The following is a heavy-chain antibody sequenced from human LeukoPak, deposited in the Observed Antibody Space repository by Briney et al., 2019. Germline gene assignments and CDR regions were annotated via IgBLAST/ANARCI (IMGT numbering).Heavy chain of an antibody. V-gene: IGHV3-21*01. CDR1: GFTFSSYS. CDR2: ISSSSSYI. Sequence: GGSLGLSCAASGFTFSSYSMNWVRQAPGKGLEWVSSISSSSSYIYYADSVKGRFTISRDNAKNSLYLQMNSLRAEDTAVYYCARDASTRSFDYWGQGTLVTVSS. J-gene: IGHJ4*02. CDR3: ARDASTRSFDY.